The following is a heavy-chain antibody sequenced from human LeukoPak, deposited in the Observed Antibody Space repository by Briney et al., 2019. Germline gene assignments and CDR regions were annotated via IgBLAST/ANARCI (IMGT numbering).Heavy chain of an antibody. D-gene: IGHD5-18*01. V-gene: IGHV3-23*01. CDR3: AKGQGYSYYYLDY. Sequence: GGSLRLSCAASGFTFNTHAMSWVRQAPGKGLEWVSGINGNGASTYYSDSVKGRFTISRDNSKNTLYLQMSSLRAEDTAVYYCAKGQGYSYYYLDYWGQGTLVTVSS. J-gene: IGHJ4*02. CDR2: INGNGAST. CDR1: GFTFNTHA.